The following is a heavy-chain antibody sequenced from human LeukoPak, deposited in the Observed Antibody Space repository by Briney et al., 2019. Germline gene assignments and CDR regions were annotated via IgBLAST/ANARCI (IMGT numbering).Heavy chain of an antibody. V-gene: IGHV3-21*01. CDR1: GFTFSTYT. CDR2: ISSSSTYI. CDR3: ARLQQRDSRDY. J-gene: IGHJ4*02. Sequence: GGSLRLSCVASGFTFSTYTIGWLRQAPGKGLEWVASISSSSTYIYYADSVRGRFTFSRDNAKTSLYLQMDNLRAEDTAMYYCARLQQRDSRDYWGQGTLVTVSS. D-gene: IGHD3-22*01.